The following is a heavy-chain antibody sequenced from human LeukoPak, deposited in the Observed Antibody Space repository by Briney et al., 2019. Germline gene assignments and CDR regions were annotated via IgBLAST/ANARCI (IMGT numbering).Heavy chain of an antibody. J-gene: IGHJ4*02. V-gene: IGHV3-30*18. CDR2: ISNGGTNE. Sequence: GGSLRLSCAASGFAFSSHGMHWVRQAPGKGLEWVALISNGGTNEYYADSVKGRFTISRDNSRNTLYLQMNSLRAEDTAVYYCAKEGSGSREIDYWGQGTLVTVSS. CDR3: AKEGSGSREIDY. D-gene: IGHD3-10*01. CDR1: GFAFSSHG.